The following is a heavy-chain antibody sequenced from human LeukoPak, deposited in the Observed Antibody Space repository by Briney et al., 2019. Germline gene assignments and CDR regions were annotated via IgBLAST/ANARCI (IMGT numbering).Heavy chain of an antibody. V-gene: IGHV3-30*18. D-gene: IGHD3-10*01. Sequence: GGSLRLSCAASGFTFSSYGMHWVRQAPGKGLEWVAVISYDGSNKYYADSVKGRLTISRDNSKNTLYLKMNSLRAEDTAVYYCAKSGLYYYYYGMDVWGQGTTVTVSS. CDR2: ISYDGSNK. CDR3: AKSGLYYYYYGMDV. CDR1: GFTFSSYG. J-gene: IGHJ6*02.